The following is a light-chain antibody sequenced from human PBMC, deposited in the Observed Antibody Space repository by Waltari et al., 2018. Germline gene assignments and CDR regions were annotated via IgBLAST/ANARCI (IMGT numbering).Light chain of an antibody. CDR2: WAS. CDR1: QSVLYSSNSQNY. CDR3: QQYYDIPWT. V-gene: IGKV4-1*01. Sequence: DIVMTQSPDSLAVSLGERVTINCKSSQSVLYSSNSQNYLAWYQQKPGQPPKWLLYWASARESGVPARFSGSESGTDFTLTISSLQAEDVAVYYCQQYYDIPWTFGQGTKVEIK. J-gene: IGKJ1*01.